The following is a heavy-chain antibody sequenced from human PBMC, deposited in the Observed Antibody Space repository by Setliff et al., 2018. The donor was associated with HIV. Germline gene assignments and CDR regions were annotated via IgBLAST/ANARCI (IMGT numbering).Heavy chain of an antibody. CDR3: ARDLPELTGRSFDP. CDR1: GGSISGYF. J-gene: IGHJ5*02. D-gene: IGHD7-27*01. Sequence: LSLTCTVSGGSISGYFWTWIRQPAGKGLEWIGRIYTSGSTNYNPSLKSRLSMSIDTSKNHFSLRLTSVTAADTAVYYCARDLPELTGRSFDPWGQGIQVTV. V-gene: IGHV4-4*07. CDR2: IYTSGST.